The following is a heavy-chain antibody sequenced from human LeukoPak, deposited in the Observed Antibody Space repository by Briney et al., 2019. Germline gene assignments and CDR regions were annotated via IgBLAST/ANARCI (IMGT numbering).Heavy chain of an antibody. J-gene: IGHJ6*02. Sequence: QPGRSLRLSCTASGFTFGDYAMSWFRQAPGEGLEWVGFIRSKAYGGTTEYAASVKGRFTISRDDSKSIAYLQMKSLKTEDTAVYYCTRVGITMVRGVITNYYYYYGMDVWGQGTTVTVSS. CDR3: TRVGITMVRGVITNYYYYYGMDV. V-gene: IGHV3-49*03. CDR2: IRSKAYGGTT. D-gene: IGHD3-10*01. CDR1: GFTFGDYA.